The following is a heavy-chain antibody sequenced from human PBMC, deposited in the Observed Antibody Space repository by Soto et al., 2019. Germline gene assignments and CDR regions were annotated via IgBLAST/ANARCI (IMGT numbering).Heavy chain of an antibody. CDR3: VRETYYYGMDV. J-gene: IGHJ6*02. V-gene: IGHV3-66*01. CDR2: INAAGTT. CDR1: GFTAGLNF. Sequence: GGSLRLSCAASGFTAGLNFMTWVRQAPGKGLEWVSVINAAGTTYYADSVKGRFSISRDDSKNSLYLQMNSLRAEDTGVYYCVRETYYYGMDVWGQGTTVTVSS.